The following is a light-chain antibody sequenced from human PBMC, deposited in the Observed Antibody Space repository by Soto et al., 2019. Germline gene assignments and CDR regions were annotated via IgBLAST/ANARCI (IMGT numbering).Light chain of an antibody. CDR2: NTN. Sequence: QTVVTQEPSFSVSPGGTVTLICGLSSDSVSASHFPSGYQQTPGQAPRNLIYNTNTRSSGVPDRFSGSILGSRSALTITGAEADDESDYYCVLYIRSGIAVYGRRTKLTVL. V-gene: IGLV8-61*01. J-gene: IGLJ2*01. CDR3: VLYIRSGIAV. CDR1: SDSVSASHF.